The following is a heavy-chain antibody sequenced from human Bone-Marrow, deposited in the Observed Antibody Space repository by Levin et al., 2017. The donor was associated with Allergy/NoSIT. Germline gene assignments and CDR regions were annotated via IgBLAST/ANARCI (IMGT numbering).Heavy chain of an antibody. CDR3: ARGGVNRENDAFDI. V-gene: IGHV3-30*04. D-gene: IGHD3-16*02. J-gene: IGHJ3*02. CDR1: GFTFGSYA. Sequence: GESLKISCAASGFTFGSYAMHWVRQAPGKVLEWVTTISYDGIKKHYADSVKGRFTISKDYSKETLYLEVKTLRTEDTAVYYCARGGVNRENDAFDIWGQGTMVTVSS. CDR2: ISYDGIKK.